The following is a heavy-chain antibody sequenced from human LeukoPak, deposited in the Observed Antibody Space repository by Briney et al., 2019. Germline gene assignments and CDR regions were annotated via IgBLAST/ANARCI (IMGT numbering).Heavy chain of an antibody. V-gene: IGHV3-30*04. CDR3: ANSGWYY. CDR1: GLTFSSYA. J-gene: IGHJ4*02. D-gene: IGHD6-19*01. CDR2: ISYDGSNK. Sequence: GGSLRLSCAASGLTFSSYAMHWVRQAPGKGLEWVAVISYDGSNKYYADSVKGRFTISRDNSKNTLYLQMNSLRAEDTAVYYCANSGWYYWGQGTLVTVSS.